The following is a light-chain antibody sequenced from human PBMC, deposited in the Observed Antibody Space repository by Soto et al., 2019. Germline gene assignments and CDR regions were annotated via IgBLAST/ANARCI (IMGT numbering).Light chain of an antibody. V-gene: IGLV2-8*01. CDR2: EVS. CDR1: SSDVGVYNY. CDR3: SSYAGGNNVV. Sequence: QAVLTQPPSASGSPGQSVTISCTGTSSDVGVYNYVSWYQQHPGKAPKLMIYEVSKRPSGVPARFSGSKSGNAASLTVSGLQAEDEAEYYCSSYAGGNNVVFGGGTQLTVL. J-gene: IGLJ2*01.